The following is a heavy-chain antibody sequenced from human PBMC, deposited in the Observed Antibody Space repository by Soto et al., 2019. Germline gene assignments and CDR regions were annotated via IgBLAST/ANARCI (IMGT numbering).Heavy chain of an antibody. V-gene: IGHV4-34*01. CDR3: ARGSGIVATIYYYYGMDV. D-gene: IGHD5-12*01. CDR2: INHSGST. Sequence: SETLSLTCAVYGGSFSCYYWIWIRQPPGKGLEWIGEINHSGSTNYNPSLKSRVTISVDTSKNQFSLKLSSVTAADTAVYYCARGSGIVATIYYYYGMDVWGQGTTVTVSS. J-gene: IGHJ6*02. CDR1: GGSFSCYY.